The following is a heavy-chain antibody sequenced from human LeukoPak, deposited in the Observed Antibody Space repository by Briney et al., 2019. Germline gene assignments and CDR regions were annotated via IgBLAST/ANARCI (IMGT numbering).Heavy chain of an antibody. Sequence: SETLSLTCAVYGGSFSGYYRSWIRQPPGKGLEWIGEINHSGSTNYNPSLKSRVTISVDTSKNQFSLKLSSVTAADTAVYYCARGPIRGGRYFQHWGQGTLVTVSS. CDR1: GGSFSGYY. J-gene: IGHJ1*01. D-gene: IGHD3-16*01. CDR3: ARGPIRGGRYFQH. V-gene: IGHV4-34*01. CDR2: INHSGST.